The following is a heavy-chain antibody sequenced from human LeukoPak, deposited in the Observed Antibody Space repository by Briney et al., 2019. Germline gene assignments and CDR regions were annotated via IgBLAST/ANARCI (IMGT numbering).Heavy chain of an antibody. J-gene: IGHJ3*02. CDR3: ARASYYYDSSGGYAFDI. CDR2: IKEDGSEK. Sequence: PGGSLRLSCAASGFTFSSSWMKWVRQAPGKGLEAVAFIKEDGSEKYYVDSVKGRFAISSDTSRNMLYLQMNSLRAEDTALFYCARASYYYDSSGGYAFDIWGQGTMVTVSS. D-gene: IGHD3-22*01. V-gene: IGHV3-7*02. CDR1: GFTFSSSW.